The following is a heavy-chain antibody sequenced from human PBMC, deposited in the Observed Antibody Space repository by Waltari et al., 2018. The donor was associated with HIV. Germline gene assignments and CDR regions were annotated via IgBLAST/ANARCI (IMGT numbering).Heavy chain of an antibody. CDR3: AREIAVAAPPLMLRGPIGKVDI. CDR2: IYTSGST. Sequence: QVQLQESGPGLVKPSQTLSLTCTVSGGSISSGSYYWSWIRQPAGTGLEWIGRIYTSGSTNYNPSLKSRVTISVDTSKNQFSLKLSSVTAADTAVYYCAREIAVAAPPLMLRGPIGKVDIWGQGTMVTVSS. CDR1: GGSISSGSYY. V-gene: IGHV4-61*02. J-gene: IGHJ3*02. D-gene: IGHD6-19*01.